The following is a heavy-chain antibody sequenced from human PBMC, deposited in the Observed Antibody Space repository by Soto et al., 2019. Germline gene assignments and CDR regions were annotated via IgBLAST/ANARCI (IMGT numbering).Heavy chain of an antibody. D-gene: IGHD4-4*01. CDR1: GYTFTSYY. CDR2: INPSGGST. J-gene: IGHJ6*02. Sequence: GASVKVSCKASGYTFTSYYMHWVRQAPGQGLEWMGIINPSGGSTSYAQKFQGRVTMTRDTSTSTVYMELSSLRSEDTAVYYCAREEGVTVTTEVYYGMDVWGQGTTVTVSS. CDR3: AREEGVTVTTEVYYGMDV. V-gene: IGHV1-46*01.